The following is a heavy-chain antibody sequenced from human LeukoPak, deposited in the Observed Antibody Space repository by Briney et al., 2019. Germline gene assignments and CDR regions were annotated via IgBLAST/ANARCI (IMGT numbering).Heavy chain of an antibody. CDR3: ARGMDYYDSSGYYSPGYGMDA. CDR2: IYSGGST. J-gene: IGHJ6*02. D-gene: IGHD3-22*01. Sequence: GGSLRLSCAASGFTVSSNYMSWVRQAPGKGPEWVSVIYSGGSTYYADSVKGRFTISRDNAKNSLYLQMNSLRAEDTAVYYCARGMDYYDSSGYYSPGYGMDAWGQGTTVTVSS. V-gene: IGHV3-66*01. CDR1: GFTVSSNY.